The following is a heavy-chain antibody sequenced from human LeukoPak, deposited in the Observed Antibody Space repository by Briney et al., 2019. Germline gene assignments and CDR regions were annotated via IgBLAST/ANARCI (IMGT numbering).Heavy chain of an antibody. D-gene: IGHD2-21*01. V-gene: IGHV1-2*02. Sequence: ASVKVSCKASGYTFTGYYMHWVRQAPGQGLAWMGWINPNSGGTNYAQKFQGRVTMTRDTPISTAYMELSRLRSDDTAVYCCARDHAYCGGDCYSGFDYWGQGTLVTVSS. J-gene: IGHJ4*02. CDR1: GYTFTGYY. CDR2: INPNSGGT. CDR3: ARDHAYCGGDCYSGFDY.